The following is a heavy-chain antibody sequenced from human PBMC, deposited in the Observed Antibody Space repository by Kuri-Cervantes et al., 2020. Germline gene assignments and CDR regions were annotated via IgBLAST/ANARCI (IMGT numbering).Heavy chain of an antibody. D-gene: IGHD4-17*01. CDR2: SNAGNGNT. Sequence: ASVKVSCKASGYTFTSYAMHWVRQAPGQRPEWMGWSNAGNGNTKYSQEFQGRVTITRDTSASTAYMELSSLRSEDTAVYYCATLKLRRSTVTTSYYYYGMDVWGQGTTVTVSS. CDR1: GYTFTSYA. V-gene: IGHV1-3*02. J-gene: IGHJ6*02. CDR3: ATLKLRRSTVTTSYYYYGMDV.